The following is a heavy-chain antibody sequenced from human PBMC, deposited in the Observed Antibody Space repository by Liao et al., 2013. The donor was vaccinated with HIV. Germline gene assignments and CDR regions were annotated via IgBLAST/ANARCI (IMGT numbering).Heavy chain of an antibody. CDR3: ASGLTIVRGVAPFDY. Sequence: QVQLQESGPGLVKPSQTLSLTCTVSGGSISSGDFYWSWIRQPPGKGLEWIGYIYYRGSTSYNPSLKTRVTIGVDTSKNQFSLKLSSVTAADTAVYYCASGLTIVRGVAPFDYWGQGHPGHRLL. CDR2: IYYRGST. CDR1: GGSISSGDFY. V-gene: IGHV4-30-4*08. J-gene: IGHJ4*02. D-gene: IGHD3-10*01.